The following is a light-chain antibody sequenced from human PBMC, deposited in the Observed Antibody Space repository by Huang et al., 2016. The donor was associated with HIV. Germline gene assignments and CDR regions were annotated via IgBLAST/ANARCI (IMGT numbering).Light chain of an antibody. Sequence: DIQMTQSSSSLSASVGDRVTITCQSNQYISNYLNWYPQKPGKAPKLLIYDASNLETGVPARYSGRGSGTDFTFTISSLQPEDIASDYCQHCDNLALTFGGGTGVQIK. CDR1: QYISNY. CDR3: QHCDNLALT. CDR2: DAS. V-gene: IGKV1-33*01. J-gene: IGKJ4*01.